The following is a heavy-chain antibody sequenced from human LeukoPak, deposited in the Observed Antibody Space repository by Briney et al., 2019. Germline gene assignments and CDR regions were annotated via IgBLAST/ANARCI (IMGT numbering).Heavy chain of an antibody. Sequence: PGGSLRLFCAASGFTFSSYAMGWVRQAPGKGREWVSAISGSGGSTYYADSVKGRFTISRDNSKNTLYLQMNSLRAEDTAVYYCAKETNYYDSSGLDYWGQGTLVTVPS. J-gene: IGHJ4*02. V-gene: IGHV3-23*01. CDR3: AKETNYYDSSGLDY. CDR2: ISGSGGST. CDR1: GFTFSSYA. D-gene: IGHD3-22*01.